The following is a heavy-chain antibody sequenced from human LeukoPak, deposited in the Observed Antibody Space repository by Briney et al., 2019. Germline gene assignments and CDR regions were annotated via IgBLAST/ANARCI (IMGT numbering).Heavy chain of an antibody. CDR2: ISSSSSYI. D-gene: IGHD3-3*01. J-gene: IGHJ4*02. Sequence: GGSLRLSCAASGFTFSDYYMSWIRQAPGKGLEWVSSISSSSSYIYYADSVKGRFTISRDNAKNSLYLQMNSLRAEDTAVYYCARDRGRFLELGYWGQGTLVTVSS. V-gene: IGHV3-11*06. CDR3: ARDRGRFLELGY. CDR1: GFTFSDYY.